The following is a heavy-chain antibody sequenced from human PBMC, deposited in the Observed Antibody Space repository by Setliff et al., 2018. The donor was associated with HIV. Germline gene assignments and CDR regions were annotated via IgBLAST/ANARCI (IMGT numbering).Heavy chain of an antibody. V-gene: IGHV1-24*01. J-gene: IGHJ4*02. D-gene: IGHD6-19*01. CDR1: GYTLTELS. Sequence: ASVKVSCKVSGYTLTELSMHWVRQTSGKGFEWMGRFDPEDGDTLYAHKFQGRVTMTEDTSTDTAYLELSGLRSEDTAVYYCATAKEQWLTEGGFDYWGQGTLVTVSS. CDR2: FDPEDGDT. CDR3: ATAKEQWLTEGGFDY.